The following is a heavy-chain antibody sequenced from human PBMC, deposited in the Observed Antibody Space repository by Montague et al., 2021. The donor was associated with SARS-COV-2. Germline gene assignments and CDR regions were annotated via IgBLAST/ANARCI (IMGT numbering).Heavy chain of an antibody. CDR2: IYYSGST. CDR3: ARSESPSYSSSPFDY. Sequence: TLSLTCIVSGGPISSGGHYWSWIRQHPGKGLEWIGYIYYSGSTYYNPSLKSRLSISLDTSKNHFSLRLSSVTAADTAVYYCARSESPSYSSSPFDYWGQGTLVTVSS. V-gene: IGHV4-31*03. CDR1: GGPISSGGHY. J-gene: IGHJ4*02. D-gene: IGHD6-13*01.